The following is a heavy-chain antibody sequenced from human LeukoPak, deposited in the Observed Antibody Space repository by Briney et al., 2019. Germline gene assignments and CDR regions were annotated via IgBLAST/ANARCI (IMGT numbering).Heavy chain of an antibody. CDR1: GFTFSSYA. Sequence: GGSLRLSCAASGFTFSSYAMSWVRQAPGKGLEWVSAISGSGGSTYYADSVKGRFTISRDNSKNTLYLQMNSLRAEDTAVYYCAKDRKEAREYYYDSSGLDAFDIWGQGTMVTVSS. V-gene: IGHV3-23*01. CDR2: ISGSGGST. CDR3: AKDRKEAREYYYDSSGLDAFDI. D-gene: IGHD3-22*01. J-gene: IGHJ3*02.